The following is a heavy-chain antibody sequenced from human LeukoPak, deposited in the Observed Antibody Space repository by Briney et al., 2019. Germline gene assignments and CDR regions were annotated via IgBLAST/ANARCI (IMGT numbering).Heavy chain of an antibody. CDR2: IIPILNIT. CDR1: RGTFSKYA. V-gene: IGHV1-69*04. CDR3: ARVVVSATNWFDP. J-gene: IGHJ5*02. Sequence: SVKVSCKASRGTFSKYAISWVRLAPGQGLEWMGRIIPILNITHYAQKFQGRVTIAADKSTSTAYMELSSLRSEDTAVYYCARVVVSATNWFDPWGQGTLVTVSS. D-gene: IGHD2-21*02.